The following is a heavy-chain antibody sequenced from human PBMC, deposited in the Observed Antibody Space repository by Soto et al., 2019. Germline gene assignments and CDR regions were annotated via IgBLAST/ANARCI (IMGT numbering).Heavy chain of an antibody. Sequence: QLQLQESGPGLVKPSETLSLTCTVSGGSISSSSYYWGWIRQPPGKGLEWIGSIYYSGSTYYNPSLKSRVTISVNTSKNQFSLKLSSVTAADTAVYYCARQQSSTGRTEGNWFDPWGQGTLVTVSS. CDR2: IYYSGST. J-gene: IGHJ5*02. D-gene: IGHD1-1*01. CDR3: ARQQSSTGRTEGNWFDP. V-gene: IGHV4-39*01. CDR1: GGSISSSSYY.